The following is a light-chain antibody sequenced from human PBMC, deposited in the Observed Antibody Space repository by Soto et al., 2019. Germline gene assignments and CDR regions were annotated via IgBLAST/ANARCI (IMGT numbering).Light chain of an antibody. CDR3: QQYVSSPQT. J-gene: IGKJ1*01. CDR2: GAS. Sequence: EIVLRQSPGTLSLSPGERATLSCRASQRVSNSYLAWYQQKPGQAPRLLIYGASSRATGIPDRFSGSGSGTDFTLSISRLEPEDFAVYYCQQYVSSPQTFGQGTKVDIK. V-gene: IGKV3-20*01. CDR1: QRVSNSY.